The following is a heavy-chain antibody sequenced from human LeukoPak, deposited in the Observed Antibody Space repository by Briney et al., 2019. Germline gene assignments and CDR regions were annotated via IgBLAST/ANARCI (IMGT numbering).Heavy chain of an antibody. Sequence: SETLSLTCAVSGASISGSGYYLGWIRQPPGKGLEWIGRIYTSGSTNYNPSLKSRVTMSVDTSKNQFSLKLSSVTAADTAVYYCARVKFDILTGYWIDAFDIWGQGTMVTVSS. V-gene: IGHV4-61*05. J-gene: IGHJ3*02. CDR3: ARVKFDILTGYWIDAFDI. D-gene: IGHD3-9*01. CDR1: GASISGSGYY. CDR2: IYTSGST.